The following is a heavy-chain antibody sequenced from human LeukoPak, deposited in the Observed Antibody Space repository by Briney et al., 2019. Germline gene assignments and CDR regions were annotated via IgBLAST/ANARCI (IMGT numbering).Heavy chain of an antibody. D-gene: IGHD4-17*01. CDR1: GGSISSSSYY. CDR2: IYYSGST. CDR3: AREDDYGDLIDY. Sequence: PSETLSLTCTVSGGSISSSSYYWGWIRQPPGKGLEWIGSIYYSGSTYYNPSLKSRVTISVDTSKNQSSLKLSSVTAADTAVYYCAREDDYGDLIDYWGQGTLVTVSP. J-gene: IGHJ4*02. V-gene: IGHV4-39*07.